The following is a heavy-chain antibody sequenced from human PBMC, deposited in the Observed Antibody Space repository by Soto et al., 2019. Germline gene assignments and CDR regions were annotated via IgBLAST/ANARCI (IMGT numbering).Heavy chain of an antibody. J-gene: IGHJ6*02. CDR1: GFTFSSYA. D-gene: IGHD6-13*01. Sequence: EVQLLESGGGLVQPGGSLRLSCAASGFTFSSYAMSWVRQAPGKGLEWVSAIRGSGGSTYYADSVKGRFTISRDNSKNTLYLQMNSLRAEDTAVYYCAKGVHSSSWEHYYYYYGMDVWGQGTTVTVSS. V-gene: IGHV3-23*01. CDR3: AKGVHSSSWEHYYYYYGMDV. CDR2: IRGSGGST.